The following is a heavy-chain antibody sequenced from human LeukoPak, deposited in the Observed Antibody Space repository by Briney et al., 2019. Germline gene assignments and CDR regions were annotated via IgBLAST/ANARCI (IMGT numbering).Heavy chain of an antibody. D-gene: IGHD6-19*01. CDR1: GFTFRRYW. V-gene: IGHV3-74*01. J-gene: IGHJ4*02. Sequence: GGSLSLSCAASGFTFRRYWMHWVRQAPGKGPVWVSRINTDGSDTIYADSVKGRFTISRDNAKNTLFLQMNSLRAEDTAVYYCARDESVTGPTTFDSWGQGPLVTVSS. CDR3: ARDESVTGPTTFDS. CDR2: INTDGSDT.